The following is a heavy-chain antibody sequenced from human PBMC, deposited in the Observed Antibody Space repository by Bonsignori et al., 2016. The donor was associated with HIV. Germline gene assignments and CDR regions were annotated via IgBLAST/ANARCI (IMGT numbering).Heavy chain of an antibody. V-gene: IGHV3-30-3*01. J-gene: IGHJ3*02. CDR3: ARPVHSGYDWGAFDI. Sequence: WIRQPPGKGLEWVAVISYDGSNKYYADSVKGRFTISRDNSKNTLYLQMNSLRAEDTAVYYCARPVHSGYDWGAFDIWGQGTMVTVSS. D-gene: IGHD5-12*01. CDR2: ISYDGSNK.